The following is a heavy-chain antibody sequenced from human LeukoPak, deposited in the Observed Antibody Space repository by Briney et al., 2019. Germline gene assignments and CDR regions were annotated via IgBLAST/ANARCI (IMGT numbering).Heavy chain of an antibody. D-gene: IGHD6-13*01. CDR2: IKQDGSEK. CDR3: ARHGRLRRSWYGYYYYYYMDV. J-gene: IGHJ6*03. V-gene: IGHV3-7*01. Sequence: GGSLRLSCAASGFTFSSYWMSWVRQAPGKGLEWVANIKQDGSEKYYVDSVKGRFTTSRDNAKNSLYLQMNSLRAEDTAVYYCARHGRLRRSWYGYYYYYYMDVWGKGTTVTVSS. CDR1: GFTFSSYW.